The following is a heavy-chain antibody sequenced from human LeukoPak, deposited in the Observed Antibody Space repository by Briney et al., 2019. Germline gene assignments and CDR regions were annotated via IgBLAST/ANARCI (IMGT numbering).Heavy chain of an antibody. J-gene: IGHJ4*02. D-gene: IGHD3-22*01. V-gene: IGHV3-11*05. Sequence: GGSLRLSCAASGFTFSDYYMSWIRQAPGKGLEWVSYISSSSSYTNYADSVKGRFTISRDNAKNSLYLQMNSLRAEDTAVYYCAREPASEYDSSGYPDYWGQGTLVTVSS. CDR3: AREPASEYDSSGYPDY. CDR1: GFTFSDYY. CDR2: ISSSSSYT.